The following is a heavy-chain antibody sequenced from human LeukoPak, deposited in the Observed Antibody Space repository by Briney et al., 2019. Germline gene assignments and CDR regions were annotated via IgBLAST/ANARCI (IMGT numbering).Heavy chain of an antibody. J-gene: IGHJ4*02. CDR3: AKVSNWELLPIDY. CDR1: GFTFNNYA. CDR2: TAGSGISK. D-gene: IGHD1-26*01. V-gene: IGHV3-23*01. Sequence: TGGSLRLSCVASGFTFNNYAMSWVRQAPGRGLEWASSTAGSGISKDYADSVKGRFTISRDNSKNTLYLQMNSLRAEDTAVYYCAKVSNWELLPIDYWGQGTLVTVSS.